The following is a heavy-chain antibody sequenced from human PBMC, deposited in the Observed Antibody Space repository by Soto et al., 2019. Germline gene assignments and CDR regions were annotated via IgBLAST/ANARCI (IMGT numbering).Heavy chain of an antibody. CDR2: INAGNGNT. CDR1: GYTFTSYA. CDR3: ARDQKGLDP. J-gene: IGHJ5*02. Sequence: ASVKVSCKASGYTFTSYAMHWVRQAPGQRLEWMGWINAGNGNTNYAQKLQGRVTMTTDTSTSTAYMELRSLRSDDTAVYYCARDQKGLDPWGQGTLVTVSS. V-gene: IGHV1-3*01.